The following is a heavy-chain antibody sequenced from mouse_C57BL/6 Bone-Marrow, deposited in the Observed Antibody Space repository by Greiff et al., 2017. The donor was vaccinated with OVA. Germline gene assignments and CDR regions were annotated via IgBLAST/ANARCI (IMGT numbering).Heavy chain of an antibody. CDR2: IDPSDSYT. V-gene: IGHV1-69*01. Sequence: QVQLQQPGAELVMPGASVKLSCKASGYTFTSYWMHWVKQRPGQGLEWIGEIDPSDSYTNYNQKFKGKSTLTVDKSSSTAYMQLSSLTSEDSAVYYCARWDACYYLDYWGQGTTLTVSS. D-gene: IGHD2-12*01. CDR3: ARWDACYYLDY. CDR1: GYTFTSYW. J-gene: IGHJ2*01.